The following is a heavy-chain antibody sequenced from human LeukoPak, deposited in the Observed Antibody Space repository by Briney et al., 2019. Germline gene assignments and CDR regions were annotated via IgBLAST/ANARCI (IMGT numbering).Heavy chain of an antibody. J-gene: IGHJ4*02. CDR2: IKKDGSEK. CDR3: TRGGASTSYYWFY. Sequence: GSLRLSCVVSGLTFSNYCMTWVRQAPGKGLEWVANIKKDGSEKFYVDSVKGRFTISRDSAKSSLYLQMDSLRGEDTAVYYCTRGGASTSYYWFYWGQGTLVTVSS. V-gene: IGHV3-7*03. D-gene: IGHD2-8*01. CDR1: GLTFSNYC.